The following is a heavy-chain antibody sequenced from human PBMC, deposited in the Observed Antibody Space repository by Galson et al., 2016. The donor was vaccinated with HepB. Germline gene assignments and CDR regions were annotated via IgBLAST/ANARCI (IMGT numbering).Heavy chain of an antibody. D-gene: IGHD5-18*01. CDR2: ISSDGDTK. CDR3: ASDPRQWQRGYNYGFEY. CDR1: GFTFSTYG. J-gene: IGHJ4*02. Sequence: SLRLSCAASGFTFSTYGMHWVRQAPGKGLEWVAVISSDGDTKYHADSVKGRFTISRDNTKNPLYPQMHRLSFGDTAVYYCASDPRQWQRGYNYGFEYGGQGTLVSVSS. V-gene: IGHV3-30*03.